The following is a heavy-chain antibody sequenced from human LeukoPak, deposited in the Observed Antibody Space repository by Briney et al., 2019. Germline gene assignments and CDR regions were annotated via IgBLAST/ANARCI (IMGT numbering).Heavy chain of an antibody. CDR2: ISYDGSNK. D-gene: IGHD5-18*01. Sequence: GGSLRLSCAASGFTFSSYGMHWVRQAPGKGLEWVAVISYDGSNKYYADSVKGRFTISRDNSKNTLYLQMNSLRAEDTAVYYCAKDQELWSRSYGMDVWAQGTTVTVSS. CDR1: GFTFSSYG. V-gene: IGHV3-30*18. J-gene: IGHJ6*02. CDR3: AKDQELWSRSYGMDV.